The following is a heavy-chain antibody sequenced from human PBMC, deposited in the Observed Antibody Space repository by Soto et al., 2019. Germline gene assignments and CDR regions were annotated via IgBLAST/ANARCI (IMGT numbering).Heavy chain of an antibody. D-gene: IGHD3-22*01. CDR2: LSWNSGRI. Sequence: GVSLRLSCAASGFTFDDYAMHWVRQAPGKGLEWVSVLSWNSGRIGYADSVKGRFTISRHNAKNSLYLQMNSLRDEGTALYYCAKEIRERTYYYDSSRYCDGMDVCGQGSTFTVSS. V-gene: IGHV3-9*01. CDR1: GFTFDDYA. CDR3: AKEIRERTYYYDSSRYCDGMDV. J-gene: IGHJ6*02.